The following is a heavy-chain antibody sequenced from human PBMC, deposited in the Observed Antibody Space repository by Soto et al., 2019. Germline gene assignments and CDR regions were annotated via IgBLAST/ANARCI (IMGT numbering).Heavy chain of an antibody. CDR3: AKSVSGSYVVDY. J-gene: IGHJ4*02. D-gene: IGHD1-26*01. CDR1: GFTFSSYG. V-gene: IGHV3-30*18. Sequence: QVQLVESGGGVVQPGRSLRLPCAASGFTFSSYGMHWVRQAPGKGLEWVAVISYDGSNKYYADSVKGRFTISRDNSKNTLYLQMNSLRAEDTAVYYCAKSVSGSYVVDYWGQGTLVTVSS. CDR2: ISYDGSNK.